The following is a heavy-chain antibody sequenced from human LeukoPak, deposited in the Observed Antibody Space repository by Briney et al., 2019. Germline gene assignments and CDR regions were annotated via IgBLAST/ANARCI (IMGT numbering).Heavy chain of an antibody. J-gene: IGHJ3*02. CDR2: IYYSGST. V-gene: IGHV4-39*06. CDR3: AREIMITFGGVIAPDAFDI. CDR1: GGSISSSSYY. Sequence: SETLSLTCTVSGGSISSSSYYWGWIRQPPGKGLEWIRSIYYSGSTHHNPSLKSRVTISEDTSKNQFTLNLSSVTAADTAVYYCAREIMITFGGVIAPDAFDIWGQGTMVTVSS. D-gene: IGHD3-16*02.